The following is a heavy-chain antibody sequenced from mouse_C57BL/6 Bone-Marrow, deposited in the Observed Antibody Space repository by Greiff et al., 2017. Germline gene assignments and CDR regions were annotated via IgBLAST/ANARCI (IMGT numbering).Heavy chain of an antibody. D-gene: IGHD1-1*01. J-gene: IGHJ3*01. CDR1: GFTFSSYA. Sequence: EVKLVESGGGLVKPGGSLKLSCAASGFTFSSYAMSWVRQTPEKRLEWVATISDGGSYTYYPDSVKGRFTISRDNAKNTLYLQMSSLKSEDTAMYYCARNYGGWFAYWGQGTLVTVSA. CDR3: ARNYGGWFAY. CDR2: ISDGGSYT. V-gene: IGHV5-6*03.